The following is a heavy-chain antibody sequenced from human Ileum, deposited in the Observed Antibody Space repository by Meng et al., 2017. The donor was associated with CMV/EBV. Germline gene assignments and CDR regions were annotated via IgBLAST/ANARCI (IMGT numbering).Heavy chain of an antibody. D-gene: IGHD5-24*01. CDR1: GGSFSGYY. Sequence: QARLQACGSGLLDPSATLSLTCAVYGGSFSGYYWSWIRQPPGKGLEWIGEINHSGSTNYNPSLKSRVTISVDTSKNQFSLKLSSVTAADTAVYYCASTGWLQLPGDYWGQGTLVTVSS. V-gene: IGHV4-34*01. J-gene: IGHJ4*02. CDR3: ASTGWLQLPGDY. CDR2: INHSGST.